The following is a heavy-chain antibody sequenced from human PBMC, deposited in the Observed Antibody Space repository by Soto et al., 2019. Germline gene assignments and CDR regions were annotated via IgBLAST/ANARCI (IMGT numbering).Heavy chain of an antibody. CDR3: ARGAIAAAGTADY. Sequence: EVQLVESGGGLVQPGGSLRLSCAASGFTFSSYSMNWVRQAPGKGLEWVSSISSSSSYIYYADSVKGRFTISRDNAKNSLYLQMNSLRAEDTAVYYCARGAIAAAGTADYWGQGTLVTVSS. V-gene: IGHV3-21*01. J-gene: IGHJ4*02. CDR2: ISSSSSYI. D-gene: IGHD6-13*01. CDR1: GFTFSSYS.